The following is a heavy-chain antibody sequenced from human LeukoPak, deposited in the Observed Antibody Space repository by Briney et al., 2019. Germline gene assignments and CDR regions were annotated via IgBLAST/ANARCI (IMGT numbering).Heavy chain of an antibody. CDR3: ARDHFWSRTGYMDV. CDR2: ISYDGDNK. D-gene: IGHD3-3*02. Sequence: PGGSLRLSCAASGFTFTSYAMHWVRQAPGKGLEWVAVISYDGDNKYYADSVKGRFTISRDNSKNTLDLQMNSLRVEDTAMYYCARDHFWSRTGYMDVWGKGTTVTVSS. J-gene: IGHJ6*03. CDR1: GFTFTSYA. V-gene: IGHV3-30*04.